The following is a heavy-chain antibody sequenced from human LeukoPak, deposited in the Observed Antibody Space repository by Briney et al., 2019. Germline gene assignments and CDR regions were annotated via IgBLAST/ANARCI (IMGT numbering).Heavy chain of an antibody. CDR1: RFGFTSYW. D-gene: IGHD3-10*01. CDR3: ARSDQLKWFGDPRRPFLYGMDV. CDR2: ILPGDSDT. J-gene: IGHJ6*01. Sequence: GQSLQISSHGSRFGFTSYWIGWAGPIPGKGLEWMGIILPGDSDTRYRLSFQGEVNISADKSISTAYLQWSSLKASDTAKYYCARSDQLKWFGDPRRPFLYGMDVWGEGTTVTVSS. V-gene: IGHV5-51*01.